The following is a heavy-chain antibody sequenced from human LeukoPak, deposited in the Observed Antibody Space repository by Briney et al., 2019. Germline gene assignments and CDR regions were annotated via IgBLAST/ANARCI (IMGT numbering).Heavy chain of an antibody. CDR2: FDPEDGET. D-gene: IGHD1-26*01. J-gene: IGHJ4*02. V-gene: IGHV1-24*01. CDR1: GYTLTELS. Sequence: ASVKVSCKASGYTLTELSMHWVRQAPGKGLEWMGGFDPEDGETIYAQKFQGRVTMTEDTSTDTAYMELSSLRSEDTAVYYCATAVGAVYYFDYWGQGTLVTVSS. CDR3: ATAVGAVYYFDY.